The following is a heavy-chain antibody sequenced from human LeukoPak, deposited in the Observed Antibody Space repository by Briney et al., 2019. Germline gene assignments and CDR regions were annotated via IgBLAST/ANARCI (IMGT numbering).Heavy chain of an antibody. D-gene: IGHD6-13*01. Sequence: GGSLRLSCSASGFSFSTYWMSWVRQTPETGLEFVANIDQDGSVRNYMDSLKGRSTISRDNAKKSMYLEINSLRADDKAVYYCARDPGSSSFDLWGRGALVTVSS. V-gene: IGHV3-7*01. CDR3: ARDPGSSSFDL. CDR1: GFSFSTYW. CDR2: IDQDGSVR. J-gene: IGHJ4*02.